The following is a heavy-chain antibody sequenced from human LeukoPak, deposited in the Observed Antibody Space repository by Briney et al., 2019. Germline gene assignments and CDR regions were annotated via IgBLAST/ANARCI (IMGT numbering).Heavy chain of an antibody. D-gene: IGHD2-8*01. V-gene: IGHV3-30*04. CDR1: GLTFSSYA. CDR3: ARALIGYYFDY. CDR2: TSYDGSNK. Sequence: PGGSLRLSCAASGLTFSSYAMHWVRQAPGKGLEWVAVTSYDGSNKYYADSVKGRFTISRDNSKNTLYLQMNSLRAEDTAVYYCARALIGYYFDYWGQGTLVTVSS. J-gene: IGHJ4*02.